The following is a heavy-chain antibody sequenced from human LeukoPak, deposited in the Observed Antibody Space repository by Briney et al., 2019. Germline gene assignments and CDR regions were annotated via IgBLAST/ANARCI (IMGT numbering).Heavy chain of an antibody. Sequence: SETLSLTCAVSGSSISSGGYSWSWIRQPPGKGLEWIGYIYHSGSTYYNSSLKSRVTISVDRSKNQFSLKLSSVTAADTAVYYCATGATYQPFAFDIWGQGTMVTVSS. CDR3: ATGATYQPFAFDI. J-gene: IGHJ3*02. CDR1: GSSISSGGYS. V-gene: IGHV4-30-2*01. CDR2: IYHSGST. D-gene: IGHD2-2*01.